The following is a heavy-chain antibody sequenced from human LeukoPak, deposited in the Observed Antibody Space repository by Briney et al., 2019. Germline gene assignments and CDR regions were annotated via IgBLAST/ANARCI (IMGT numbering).Heavy chain of an antibody. CDR1: RYTFTWHY. CDR3: ARDGLYCTNGVCSSDI. J-gene: IGHJ3*02. V-gene: IGHV1-46*01. D-gene: IGHD2-8*01. Sequence: ASVKVSCKASRYTFTWHYMNWVRQAPGQGLEWMGKINPGSGATGYAQKFQGRVTMTRDTSTSTVYMELTSLRSADTAVYFCARDGLYCTNGVCSSDIWGQGTLVTVSS. CDR2: INPGSGAT.